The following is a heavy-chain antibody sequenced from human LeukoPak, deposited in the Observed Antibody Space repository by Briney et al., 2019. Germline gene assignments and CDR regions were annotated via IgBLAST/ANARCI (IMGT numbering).Heavy chain of an antibody. V-gene: IGHV1-18*01. CDR3: ARVGPDYYDQNCFDP. CDR2: ISAYNGNT. D-gene: IGHD3-22*01. J-gene: IGHJ5*02. Sequence: ASVKVSCKASGYTFTSYGISWVRQAPGQGLEWMGWISAYNGNTNYAQKLQGRVTMTTDTSTSTAYMELRSLRSDDTAVYYCARVGPDYYDQNCFDPWGQGTLVTVSS. CDR1: GYTFTSYG.